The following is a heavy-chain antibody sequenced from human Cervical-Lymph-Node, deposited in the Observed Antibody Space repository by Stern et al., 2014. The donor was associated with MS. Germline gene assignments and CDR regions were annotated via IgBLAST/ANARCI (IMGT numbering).Heavy chain of an antibody. Sequence: QVQLVQSGSELKKPGASVKVSCKASGYTFTRYTMSWLRQAPGQGLEWMGWINTNTGDPTYAQGFTGQFVFSLDPSVSTAYLQITSLKAEDTAVYYCARGHRDYDNSPYFDYWGQGTLVTVSS. CDR3: ARGHRDYDNSPYFDY. J-gene: IGHJ4*02. CDR2: INTNTGDP. V-gene: IGHV7-4-1*02. D-gene: IGHD3-22*01. CDR1: GYTFTRYT.